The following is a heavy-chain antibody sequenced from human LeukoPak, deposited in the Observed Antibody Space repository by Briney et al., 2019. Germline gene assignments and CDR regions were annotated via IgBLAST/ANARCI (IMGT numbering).Heavy chain of an antibody. CDR3: ARARSGSYYVGFDY. V-gene: IGHV1-2*02. J-gene: IGHJ4*02. D-gene: IGHD1-26*01. CDR2: INPNSGGT. Sequence: GASVKVSCKASGYTFTGYYMHWVRQAPGQGLEWMGWINPNSGGTNYAQKFQGRVTMTRDTSISTAYMELSRLRSDDTAVYYCARARSGSYYVGFDYWGQGTLVTVSS. CDR1: GYTFTGYY.